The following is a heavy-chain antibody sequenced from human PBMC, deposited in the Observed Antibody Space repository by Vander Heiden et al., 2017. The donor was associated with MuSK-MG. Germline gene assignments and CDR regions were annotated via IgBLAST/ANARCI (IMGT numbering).Heavy chain of an antibody. CDR2: IKQDGSEK. J-gene: IGHJ4*02. V-gene: IGHV3-7*01. D-gene: IGHD3-22*01. Sequence: EVQLVASGGGLVQPGGHLRPSCAASGFTFRGSWMSWVGQAPGKGLEWVANIKQDGSEKYYVDSVKGRFTISRDNAKNSLYLQMNSLRAEDTAVYYCARGSYYYDSSGQRAFDYWGQGTLVTVSS. CDR1: GFTFRGSW. CDR3: ARGSYYYDSSGQRAFDY.